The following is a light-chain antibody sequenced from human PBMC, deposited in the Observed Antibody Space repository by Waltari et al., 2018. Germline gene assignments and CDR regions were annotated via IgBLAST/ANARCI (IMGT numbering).Light chain of an antibody. Sequence: EIQMTQSPSSLSTSVGDRVTITCQTSQDISNYLNWYQQKPGKAPKLLIYAASNLETGVPSRFSGSGSGTNFTFTISSLEPEDSAVYYCQQGTFGPGTKVDI. CDR3: QQGT. CDR1: QDISNY. J-gene: IGKJ3*01. CDR2: AAS. V-gene: IGKV1-33*01.